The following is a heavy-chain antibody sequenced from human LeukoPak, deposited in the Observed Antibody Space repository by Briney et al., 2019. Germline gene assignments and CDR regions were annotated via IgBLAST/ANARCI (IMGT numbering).Heavy chain of an antibody. V-gene: IGHV3-23*01. CDR2: ISGSGANT. D-gene: IGHD2/OR15-2a*01. Sequence: GGSLRLSCAASGFSFSSYAMSWVRQAPGKGLEWVSAISGSGANTYDADSVKGRFTISRDNSRNTLYLQMNSLRAEDTAVYYCTISQYRTFTSDWGQGTLVTVSS. J-gene: IGHJ4*02. CDR3: TISQYRTFTSD. CDR1: GFSFSSYA.